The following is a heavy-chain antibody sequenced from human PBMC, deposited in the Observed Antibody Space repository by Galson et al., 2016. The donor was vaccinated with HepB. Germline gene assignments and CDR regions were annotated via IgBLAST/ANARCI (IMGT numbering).Heavy chain of an antibody. CDR1: GDSVSSNSAA. V-gene: IGHV6-1*01. Sequence: CAISGDSVSSNSAAWNWIRQSPSRGLEWLGRTYYRSKWYNDYAVSVKGRITVSSDTSKNQFSLHLNSVTPEGTAVYYCARLIATDDLYGVDVWGQGTTVTVSS. CDR2: TYYRSKWYN. D-gene: IGHD6-13*01. J-gene: IGHJ6*02. CDR3: ARLIATDDLYGVDV.